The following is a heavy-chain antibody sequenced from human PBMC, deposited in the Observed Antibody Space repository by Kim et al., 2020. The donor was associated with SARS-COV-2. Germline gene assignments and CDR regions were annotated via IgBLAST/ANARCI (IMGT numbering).Heavy chain of an antibody. CDR2: ISYDGSNK. V-gene: IGHV3-30-3*01. CDR1: GFTFSSYA. CDR3: ASDIVLDPWVGFDY. J-gene: IGHJ4*02. D-gene: IGHD2-8*01. Sequence: GGSLRLSCAASGFTFSSYAMHWVRQAPGKGLEWVAVISYDGSNKYYADSVKGRFTISRDNSKNTLYLQMNSLRAEDTAVYYCASDIVLDPWVGFDYWGQGTLVTVSS.